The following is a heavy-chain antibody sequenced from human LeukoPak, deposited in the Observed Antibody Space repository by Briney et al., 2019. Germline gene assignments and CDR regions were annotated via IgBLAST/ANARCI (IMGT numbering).Heavy chain of an antibody. CDR2: ISTSSSTI. D-gene: IGHD3-10*01. CDR3: ARDTHVLLWFGGFPQGAFDI. CDR1: GFTFSSYS. V-gene: IGHV3-48*02. J-gene: IGHJ3*02. Sequence: GGSLRLSCAASGFTFSSYSMNWVRQAPGKGLEWDSYISTSSSTIYYADSVEGRFTISRDNAKNSLYLQMNSLRDEDTAVYYCARDTHVLLWFGGFPQGAFDIWGQGTMVTVSS.